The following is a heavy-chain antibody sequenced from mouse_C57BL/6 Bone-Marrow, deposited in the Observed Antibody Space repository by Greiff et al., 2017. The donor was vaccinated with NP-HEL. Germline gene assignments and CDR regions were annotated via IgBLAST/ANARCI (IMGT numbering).Heavy chain of an antibody. V-gene: IGHV1-4*01. Sequence: QVQLKQSGAELARPGASVKMSCMASGYTFTSYTMHWVKQRPGQGLEWIGYINPSSGYTKYNQKFKDKATLTADKSSSTAYMQLSSLTSEDSAVYYCARLGTTVAFDYWGQGTTLTVSS. CDR3: ARLGTTVAFDY. CDR2: INPSSGYT. J-gene: IGHJ2*01. CDR1: GYTFTSYT. D-gene: IGHD1-1*01.